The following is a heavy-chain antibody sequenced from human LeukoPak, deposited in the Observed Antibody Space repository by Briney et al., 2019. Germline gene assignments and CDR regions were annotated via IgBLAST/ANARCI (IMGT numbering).Heavy chain of an antibody. V-gene: IGHV3-23*01. D-gene: IGHD2-8*01. CDR3: AKELYGNPSGY. Sequence: GGSLRLSCAASGFTLRSSAMSWVRQAPGKGLEWVSAISGDGGTISYAASVRGRFTISRDNAKNTLFLQMSGLRAGDTALYYCAKELYGNPSGYWGQGTRVTVSS. CDR2: ISGDGGTI. J-gene: IGHJ4*02. CDR1: GFTLRSSA.